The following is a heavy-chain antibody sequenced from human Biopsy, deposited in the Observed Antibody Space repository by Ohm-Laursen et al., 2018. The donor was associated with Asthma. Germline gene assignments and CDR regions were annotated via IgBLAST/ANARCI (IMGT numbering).Heavy chain of an antibody. CDR2: SGNT. J-gene: IGHJ3*02. V-gene: IGHV4-59*01. CDR3: ARLWDYYDSRAPGGDAFDI. D-gene: IGHD3-22*01. Sequence: GTLSLTCSISGGSIKSSSWTWIRQPPGKGLEWIGYSGNTNYNPSLKSRVTISVDTSKNQVSLELRSVSSSDTAVYYCARLWDYYDSRAPGGDAFDIWGQGTMVSVSS. CDR1: GGSIKSSS.